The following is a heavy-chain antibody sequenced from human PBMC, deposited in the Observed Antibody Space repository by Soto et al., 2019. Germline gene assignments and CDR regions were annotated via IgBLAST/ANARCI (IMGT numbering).Heavy chain of an antibody. Sequence: QVQLQESGPGLVKPSETLSLTCTVSGGSISSYYWCWIRQPPGKGLEWIGYIYYSGSTNYNPSLKSRVTISVDTSKNQFSLKLSSVTTADTAVYYCARGQRSDYYYYYYMDVRGKGTTVTVSS. CDR3: ARGQRSDYYYYYYMDV. CDR1: GGSISSYY. CDR2: IYYSGST. V-gene: IGHV4-59*01. J-gene: IGHJ6*03. D-gene: IGHD1-1*01.